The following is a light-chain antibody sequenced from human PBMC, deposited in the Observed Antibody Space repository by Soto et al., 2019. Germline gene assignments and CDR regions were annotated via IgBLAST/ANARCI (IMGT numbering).Light chain of an antibody. CDR3: AAWDDSLNGVV. CDR1: RSSVGNNG. J-gene: IGLJ3*02. Sequence: QSVLTQPSSVSEAPRQRVTISCSGSRSSVGNNGVSWYQQVPGKAPKLLFFYDDLMASGVSDRFSASKSGTSASLAITELQSEDEADYYCAAWDDSLNGVVFGGGTKLTVL. V-gene: IGLV1-36*01. CDR2: YDD.